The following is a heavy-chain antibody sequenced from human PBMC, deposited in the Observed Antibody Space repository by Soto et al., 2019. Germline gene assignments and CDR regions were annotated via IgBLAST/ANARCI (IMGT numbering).Heavy chain of an antibody. CDR3: ARLAYDFWSGYSAD. D-gene: IGHD3-3*01. CDR1: GGAIISSSYY. CDR2: IYYSGST. Sequence: ASETLSLTCTVSGGAIISSSYYFVCIRQPPGNGLEWIGSIYYSGSTYYNPSLKSRVTISVDTSKNQFSLKLSSVTAADTAVYYCARLAYDFWSGYSADWGQGTLVTVSS. J-gene: IGHJ4*02. V-gene: IGHV4-39*01.